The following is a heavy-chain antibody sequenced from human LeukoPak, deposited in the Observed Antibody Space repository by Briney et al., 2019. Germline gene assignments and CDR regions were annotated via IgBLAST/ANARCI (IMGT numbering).Heavy chain of an antibody. Sequence: PSETLSLTCAVYDGSFSGYYWSWIRQPPGKGLEWIGEINHSGSTNYNPSLKSRVTISVDTSKNQFSLKLSSVTAADTAVYYCARRRQGYLWKYTVQGVKDPDNFDSWGQGTLVAVSS. J-gene: IGHJ4*02. CDR3: ARRRQGYLWKYTVQGVKDPDNFDS. CDR2: INHSGST. V-gene: IGHV4-34*01. CDR1: DGSFSGYY. D-gene: IGHD3-10*01.